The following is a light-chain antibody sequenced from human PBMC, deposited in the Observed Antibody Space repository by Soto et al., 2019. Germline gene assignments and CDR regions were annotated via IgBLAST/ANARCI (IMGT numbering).Light chain of an antibody. V-gene: IGKV3-20*01. CDR3: QQCDSSPFT. J-gene: IGKJ3*01. CDR1: QSISSSY. CDR2: GAS. Sequence: EIVLTQSPGTLSLSPGERATLSCRASQSISSSYLAWYQQKPGQAPRLLIFGASSRATGIPDRFSGSGSVTDFTLTISRLEPEDFAVYYCQQCDSSPFTFGPGTKVDIK.